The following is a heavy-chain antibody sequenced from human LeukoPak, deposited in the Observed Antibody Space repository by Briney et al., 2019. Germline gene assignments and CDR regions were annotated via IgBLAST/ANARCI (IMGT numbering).Heavy chain of an antibody. CDR1: GGSISSGSYS. CDR3: ASTERCSTTCPLDY. Sequence: SQTLSLTCAVSGGSISSGSYSWNWIRQPPGKGLEWIGYIYHSGSTNYNPSLKGRVTISLDTSKNHNQLSLKLRSVTAADTAVYFCASTERCSTTCPLDYWGQGTLVTVSS. CDR2: IYHSGST. J-gene: IGHJ4*02. D-gene: IGHD2-2*01. V-gene: IGHV4-30-2*01.